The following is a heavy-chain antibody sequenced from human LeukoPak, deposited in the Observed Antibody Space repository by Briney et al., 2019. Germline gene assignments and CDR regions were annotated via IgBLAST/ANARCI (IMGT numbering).Heavy chain of an antibody. D-gene: IGHD2-2*01. CDR1: GGTFSSYA. CDR2: IIPIFGTA. CDR3: AGYCSSTSCYDSGY. V-gene: IGHV1-69*13. J-gene: IGHJ4*02. Sequence: SVKVSCKASGGTFSSYAISWVRQAPGQGLEWMGGIIPIFGTANYAQKFQGRVTITADESTSTAYMELSSRTSEDTAVYYCAGYCSSTSCYDSGYWGQGTLVTVSS.